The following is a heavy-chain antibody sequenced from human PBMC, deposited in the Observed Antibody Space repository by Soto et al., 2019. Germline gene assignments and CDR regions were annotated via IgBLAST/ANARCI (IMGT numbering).Heavy chain of an antibody. CDR1: GGSFSGYY. Sequence: PSETLSLTCAVYGGSFSGYYWSWIRQPPGKXLEWIGEINHSGSTNYNPSLKSRVTRSVDTSKNQFSLKLSSVTAADTAMYYCARVRVLEWLPYYYYYGIDVWGQGTTVTVSS. CDR2: INHSGST. J-gene: IGHJ6*02. CDR3: ARVRVLEWLPYYYYYGIDV. D-gene: IGHD3-3*01. V-gene: IGHV4-34*01.